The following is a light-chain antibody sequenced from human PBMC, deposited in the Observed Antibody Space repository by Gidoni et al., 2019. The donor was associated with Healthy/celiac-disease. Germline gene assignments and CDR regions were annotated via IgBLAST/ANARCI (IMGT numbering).Light chain of an antibody. V-gene: IGKV3-15*01. CDR2: GAS. J-gene: IGKJ5*01. Sequence: LVMPQSPANLSVSPGERANLSCMASQSVSSNLAWYQQKPGQAPRLLIYGASTRATGIPARFSGSGSGTEFTLTISSLQSEDFAVYYCQQYNNWPITFGQGTRLEIK. CDR3: QQYNNWPIT. CDR1: QSVSSN.